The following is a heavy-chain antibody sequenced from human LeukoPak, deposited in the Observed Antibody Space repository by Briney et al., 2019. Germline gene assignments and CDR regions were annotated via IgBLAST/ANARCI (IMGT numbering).Heavy chain of an antibody. CDR1: GGSINSYY. CDR2: IYYSGST. J-gene: IGHJ4*02. CDR3: ARGAPYYYDSSGYLFDY. Sequence: SETLSLTCTVSGGSINSYYWRWIRQPPGKGLEGIGYIYYSGSTNYNPSLNSRVTIPVDTSKNQFSLKLSSVTAADTAVYYCARGAPYYYDSSGYLFDYWGQGTLVTVSS. D-gene: IGHD3-22*01. V-gene: IGHV4-59*01.